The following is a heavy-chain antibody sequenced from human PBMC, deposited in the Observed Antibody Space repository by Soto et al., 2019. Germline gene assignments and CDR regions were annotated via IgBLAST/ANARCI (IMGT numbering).Heavy chain of an antibody. J-gene: IGHJ6*02. CDR1: GYTFTGYY. V-gene: IGHV1-2*02. CDR2: INPNNGDT. D-gene: IGHD5-18*01. Sequence: ASVKVSCKASGYTFTGYYLHWVRQAPGQGLEWMGWINPNNGDTSYAQRFQGRVTMTRNTSISTAYMELSSLRSEDTAVYYCATRGGYSYGRTYYYYYGMDVWGQGTTVTVSS. CDR3: ATRGGYSYGRTYYYYYGMDV.